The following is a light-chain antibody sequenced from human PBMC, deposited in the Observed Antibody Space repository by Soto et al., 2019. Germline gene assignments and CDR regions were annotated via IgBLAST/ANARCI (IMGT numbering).Light chain of an antibody. CDR2: EAS. V-gene: IGKV1-5*03. J-gene: IGKJ1*01. CDR3: QQYNGYWT. Sequence: DIQMTQSPSTLSASAGDRVTITCRASQSISDSLAWYQQKPGKAPKLLIYEASTLKSGVPSRFSGSRSGTEYTLTISSLQPDDFAIYYCQQYNGYWTFGQGTKVEIK. CDR1: QSISDS.